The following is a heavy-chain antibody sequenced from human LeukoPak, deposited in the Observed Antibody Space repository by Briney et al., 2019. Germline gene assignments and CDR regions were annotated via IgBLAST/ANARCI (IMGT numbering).Heavy chain of an antibody. V-gene: IGHV3-30*02. Sequence: GGSLRLSCAASGFTFSSYGMHWVRQAPGKGLEWVAFIRYDGSNKYYADSVKGRFTIPRDNSKNTLYLQMNSLRAEDTAVYYCANGNPVLRYFDWLTRQYYYYMDVWGKGTTVTISS. D-gene: IGHD3-9*01. CDR1: GFTFSSYG. CDR3: ANGNPVLRYFDWLTRQYYYYMDV. CDR2: IRYDGSNK. J-gene: IGHJ6*03.